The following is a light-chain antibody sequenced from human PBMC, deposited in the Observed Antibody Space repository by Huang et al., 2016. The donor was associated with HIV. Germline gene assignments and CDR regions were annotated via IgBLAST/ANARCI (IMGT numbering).Light chain of an antibody. CDR2: GAF. Sequence: EIVMTQSPATLSVSPGERATLSCRASQGVRTNLAWYQQKPGQAPRLVLYGAFTRAPGIPDRFSGSGSGTEFTLTISSLQTEDVAVYYCQEYNKWPDFTFGPGTKVDV. V-gene: IGKV3-15*01. J-gene: IGKJ3*01. CDR1: QGVRTN. CDR3: QEYNKWPDFT.